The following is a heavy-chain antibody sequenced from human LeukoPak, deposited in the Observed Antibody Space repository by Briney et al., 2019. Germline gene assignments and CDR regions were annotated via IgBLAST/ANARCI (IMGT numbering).Heavy chain of an antibody. CDR3: ATVGRIKYSNRKNWFDP. D-gene: IGHD4-11*01. CDR2: INPSGGST. Sequence: GASVKVSCKASGYTFTSYYMHWVRQAPGQGLEWMGIINPSGGSTSYAQKFQGRVTMTEDTSTDTAYMELSSLRSEDTAVYYCATVGRIKYSNRKNWFDPWGQGTLVTVSS. J-gene: IGHJ5*02. CDR1: GYTFTSYY. V-gene: IGHV1-46*01.